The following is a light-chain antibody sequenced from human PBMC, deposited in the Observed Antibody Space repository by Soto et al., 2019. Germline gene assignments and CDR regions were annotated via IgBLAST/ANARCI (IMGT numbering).Light chain of an antibody. CDR2: GAS. CDR1: QSVSSSY. CDR3: QQYGSSSWT. V-gene: IGKV3-20*01. J-gene: IGKJ1*01. Sequence: EIVLTQSPVPLSSSPGERATLSCRASQSVSSSYLAWYQQKPGQAPRLLIYGASSRATGIPDRFSGSGSGTDFTLTISRLEPEDFAVYYCQQYGSSSWTVGQGTKVDIK.